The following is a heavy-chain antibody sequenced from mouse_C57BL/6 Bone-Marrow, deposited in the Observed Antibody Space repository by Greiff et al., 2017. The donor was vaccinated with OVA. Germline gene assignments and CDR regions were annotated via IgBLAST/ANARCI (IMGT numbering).Heavy chain of an antibody. D-gene: IGHD1-1*01. CDR1: GYTFTSYW. V-gene: IGHV1-64*01. CDR2: IHPNSGST. CDR3: AREDGSSPAWFAY. J-gene: IGHJ3*01. Sequence: QVQLQQPGAELVKPGASVKLSCKASGYTFTSYWMHWVKQRPGQGLEWIGMIHPNSGSTNYNEKFKSKATLTVDKSSSTAYMQLSSLTSGDSAVYYCAREDGSSPAWFAYWGQGTLVTVSA.